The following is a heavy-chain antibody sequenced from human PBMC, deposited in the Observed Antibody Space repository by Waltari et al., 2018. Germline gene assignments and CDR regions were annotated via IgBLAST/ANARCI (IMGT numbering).Heavy chain of an antibody. Sequence: QVQLVQSGAEVKKPGSSVKVSCKASGGTFSSYAISWVRQAPGQGLEWMGGIIPIFGTANYAQKFQGRVTITADESTSTAYMELSSLRSEDTAVYYCARSGWAETTFYGDNWFDPWGQGTLVTVSS. CDR1: GGTFSSYA. CDR2: IIPIFGTA. CDR3: ARSGWAETTFYGDNWFDP. D-gene: IGHD4-17*01. J-gene: IGHJ5*02. V-gene: IGHV1-69*12.